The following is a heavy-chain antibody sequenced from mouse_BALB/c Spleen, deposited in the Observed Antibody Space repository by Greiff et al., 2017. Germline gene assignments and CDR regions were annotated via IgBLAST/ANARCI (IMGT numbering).Heavy chain of an antibody. D-gene: IGHD2-1*01. CDR3: ANYGNYWYFDV. Sequence: EVKLQESGPGLVKPSQSLSLTCSVTGYSITSGYYWNWIRQFPGNKLEWMGYISYDGSNNYNPSLKNRISITRDTSKNQFFLKLNSVTTEDTATYYCANYGNYWYFDVWGAGTTVTVSS. CDR2: ISYDGSN. CDR1: GYSITSGYY. V-gene: IGHV3-6*02. J-gene: IGHJ1*01.